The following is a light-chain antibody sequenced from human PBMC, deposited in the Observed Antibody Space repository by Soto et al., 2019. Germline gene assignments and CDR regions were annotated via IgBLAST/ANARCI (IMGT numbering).Light chain of an antibody. Sequence: QSALTQPASVSGSPGQSITISCTGTSSDVGGYNFVSWYQQHPGNAPKLTIYDVTSRPSGVSNRFSGSKSGNAASLTISALQAEDEALYYCNSYTTSGAVVFGGGTKLTVL. CDR3: NSYTTSGAVV. CDR1: SSDVGGYNF. J-gene: IGLJ3*02. CDR2: DVT. V-gene: IGLV2-14*03.